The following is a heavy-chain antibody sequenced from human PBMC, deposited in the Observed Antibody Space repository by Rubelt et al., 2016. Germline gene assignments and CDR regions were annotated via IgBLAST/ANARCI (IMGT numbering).Heavy chain of an antibody. D-gene: IGHD3-10*01. V-gene: IGHV4-59*01. CDR3: ARIRRGSGKRNLLFDY. J-gene: IGHJ4*02. CDR1: GSSISSYY. CDR2: IYYSGST. Sequence: QLQLQESGPGLVKASETLSLTCTVSGSSISSYYWNWIRQPPGKGLEWRGYIYYSGSTNYNPPPTSRVTISLDTSKNQFSLKLRFVTAADTAGHYWARIRRGSGKRNLLFDYWGQGTLVTVSS.